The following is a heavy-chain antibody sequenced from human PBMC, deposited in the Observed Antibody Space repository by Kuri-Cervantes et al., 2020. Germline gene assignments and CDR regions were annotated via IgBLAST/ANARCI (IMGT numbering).Heavy chain of an antibody. J-gene: IGHJ6*03. Sequence: GESLKISCAASGFTFSSYGMHWVRQAPGRGLEWAAVIWYDGSNKYYADSVKGRFTISRDNSKNTLYLQMNSLRAEDTAVYYCARAREEGELRYYYYMDVWGKGTTVTVSS. D-gene: IGHD1-7*01. V-gene: IGHV3-33*01. CDR1: GFTFSSYG. CDR2: IWYDGSNK. CDR3: ARAREEGELRYYYYMDV.